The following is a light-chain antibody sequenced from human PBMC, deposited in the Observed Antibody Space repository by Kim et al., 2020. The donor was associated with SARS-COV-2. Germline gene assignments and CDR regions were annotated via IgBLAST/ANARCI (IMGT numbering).Light chain of an antibody. CDR2: RDS. J-gene: IGLJ1*01. Sequence: SVAMGQTTRITCEGNNIGSKSVHWYQRKPGLAPVLVIYRDSNRPSGIPERCSGSNSGNTATLTISRGQAGDEADYYCQVWDSSTYVFGTGTKVTVL. CDR3: QVWDSSTYV. V-gene: IGLV3-9*01. CDR1: NIGSKS.